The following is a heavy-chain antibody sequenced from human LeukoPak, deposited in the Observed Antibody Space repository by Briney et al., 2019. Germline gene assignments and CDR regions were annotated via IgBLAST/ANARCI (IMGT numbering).Heavy chain of an antibody. Sequence: SQTLSLTCTVSGGSISSGGYYWSWIRQHPGKGLERIGYIYYSGSTYYNPSLKSRVTISVDTSKNQFSLKLSSVTAADTAVYYCARAPYCSSTSCYYNWFDPWGQGTLVTVSS. J-gene: IGHJ5*02. CDR3: ARAPYCSSTSCYYNWFDP. D-gene: IGHD2-2*01. CDR1: GGSISSGGYY. V-gene: IGHV4-31*03. CDR2: IYYSGST.